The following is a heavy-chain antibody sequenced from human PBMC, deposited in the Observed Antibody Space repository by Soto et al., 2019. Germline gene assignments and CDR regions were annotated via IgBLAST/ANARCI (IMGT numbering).Heavy chain of an antibody. J-gene: IGHJ4*02. CDR1: GFTFSNAW. V-gene: IGHV3-15*07. D-gene: IGHD3-22*01. CDR2: IKSKTDGGTT. CDR3: TTDWYVIVVVPRGV. Sequence: EVQLVESGGGLVKPGGSLRLSCEASGFTFSNAWMNWVRQAPGKGLQWVGRIKSKTDGGTTDYAAPVKGRFTITRDDSKNTLYLHMNRLKTEATAVNYSTTDWYVIVVVPRGVGGQGTRVSVCS.